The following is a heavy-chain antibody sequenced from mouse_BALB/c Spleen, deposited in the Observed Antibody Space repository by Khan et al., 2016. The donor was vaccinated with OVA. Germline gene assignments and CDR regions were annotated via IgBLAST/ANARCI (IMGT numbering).Heavy chain of an antibody. Sequence: VQLKESGPGLVAPSQSLSITCTISGFSLTNYGIHWVRQPPGKGLEWLVLMWSDGSTTYNSALKYRLTISKDNTKSQVFLKMNSLQTYDTAMYFCARQPYYHYNVMDYWGQGTSVTVSS. D-gene: IGHD2-10*01. J-gene: IGHJ4*01. CDR3: ARQPYYHYNVMDY. V-gene: IGHV2-6-1*01. CDR2: MWSDGST. CDR1: GFSLTNYG.